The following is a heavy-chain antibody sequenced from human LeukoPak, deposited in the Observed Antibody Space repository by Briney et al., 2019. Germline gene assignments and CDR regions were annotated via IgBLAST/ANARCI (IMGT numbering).Heavy chain of an antibody. D-gene: IGHD3-10*01. CDR3: AKGTYGSGTYGAHDY. Sequence: GGSLRLSCAASGFTFISYGMSWVRQAPGKGLEWVSTIRGTGGTTYYADSVKGRFTISRDNSKNTLYLQMNSVRVEDTAVYYCAKGTYGSGTYGAHDYWGQGTLVTVSS. CDR2: IRGTGGTT. J-gene: IGHJ4*02. V-gene: IGHV3-23*01. CDR1: GFTFISYG.